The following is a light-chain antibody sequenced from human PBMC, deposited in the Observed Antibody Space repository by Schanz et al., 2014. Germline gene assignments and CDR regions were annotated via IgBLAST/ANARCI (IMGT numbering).Light chain of an antibody. CDR2: GAS. CDR3: QQYGSSPFT. J-gene: IGKJ4*01. CDR1: QSVSSN. Sequence: EIVMTQSPATLSVSPGERATLSCRASQSVSSNLAWYQQKPGQAPRLLIYGASSRATGIPDRFSGSGSGTDFSLTISRLEPEDFAVYYCQQYGSSPFTFGGGTKVEIK. V-gene: IGKV3-20*01.